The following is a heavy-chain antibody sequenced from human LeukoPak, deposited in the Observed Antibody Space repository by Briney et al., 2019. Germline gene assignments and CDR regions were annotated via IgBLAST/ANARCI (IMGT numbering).Heavy chain of an antibody. CDR3: ARNRAPYYYDSSGYYPYYYYYMDV. V-gene: IGHV4-59*01. J-gene: IGHJ6*03. D-gene: IGHD3-22*01. CDR1: GGSISSYY. CDR2: IYYSGST. Sequence: NSSETLSLTWTVSGGSISSYYWSWIRQPPGKGLEWIGYIYYSGSTNYNPSLKSRVTISVDTSKNQFSLKLSSVTAADTAVYYCARNRAPYYYDSSGYYPYYYYYMDVWGKGTTVTVSS.